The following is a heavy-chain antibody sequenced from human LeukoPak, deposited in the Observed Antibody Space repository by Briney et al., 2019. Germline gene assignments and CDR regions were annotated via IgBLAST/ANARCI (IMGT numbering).Heavy chain of an antibody. J-gene: IGHJ4*02. CDR3: ARPAGSGSSHPFDY. CDR1: GFTFSDYY. D-gene: IGHD3-10*01. V-gene: IGHV4-34*01. Sequence: LRLSCAASGFTFSDYYMSWIRQPPGKGLEWIGEINHSGSTNYNPSLKSRVTISVDTSKNQFSLKLSSVTAADTAVYYCARPAGSGSSHPFDYWGQGTLVTVSS. CDR2: INHSGST.